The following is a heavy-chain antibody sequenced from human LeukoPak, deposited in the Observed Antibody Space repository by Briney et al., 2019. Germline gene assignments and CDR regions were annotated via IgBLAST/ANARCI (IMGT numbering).Heavy chain of an antibody. D-gene: IGHD2-2*01. CDR2: IYPGDSDT. CDR1: GYSFTSYW. CDR3: ARRYCSSTSCRYFDY. J-gene: IGHJ4*02. Sequence: GESLKISCKGSGYSFTSYWIGWVRPMPGKGLEWMGIIYPGDSDTRYSPSFQGQVTISADKSISTAYLQWSSLKASDTAMYYCARRYCSSTSCRYFDYWGQGTLVTVSS. V-gene: IGHV5-51*01.